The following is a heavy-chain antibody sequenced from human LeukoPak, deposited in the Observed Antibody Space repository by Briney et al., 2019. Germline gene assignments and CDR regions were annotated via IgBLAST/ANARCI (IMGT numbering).Heavy chain of an antibody. CDR3: ARSRNYDTTGYNPTYYFDS. Sequence: PSETLSLTYAVSCGSIIGSYWTWIRQSPGGSLQSIGYIYNTIDVNYSPSLQSRVTISIDKSKSQFSLRLNSVTAADTTIYYCARSRNYDTTGYNPTYYFDSWGQGALVTVSS. CDR1: CGSIIGSY. D-gene: IGHD3-9*01. V-gene: IGHV4-59*01. CDR2: IYNTIDV. J-gene: IGHJ4*02.